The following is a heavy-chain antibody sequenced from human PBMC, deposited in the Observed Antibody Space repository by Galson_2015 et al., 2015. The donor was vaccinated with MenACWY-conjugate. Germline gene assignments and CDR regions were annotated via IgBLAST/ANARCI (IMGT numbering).Heavy chain of an antibody. J-gene: IGHJ4*02. CDR3: ARRNYGQAVDY. CDR2: ISPYNGNT. V-gene: IGHV1-18*01. Sequence: SVKVSCKASAYTFINYGISWVRQAPGQGLEWMGWISPYNGNTNSAQKLQGRVTIATDTSTSTAYMELRSLRSDDTAVYYCARRNYGQAVDYWGQGTLVT. CDR1: AYTFINYG. D-gene: IGHD3-16*01.